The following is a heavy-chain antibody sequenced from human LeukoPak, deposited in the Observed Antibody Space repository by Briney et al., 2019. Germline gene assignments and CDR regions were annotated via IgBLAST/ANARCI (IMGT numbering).Heavy chain of an antibody. CDR1: GFTFITYT. V-gene: IGHV3-21*01. D-gene: IGHD6-13*01. J-gene: IGHJ4*02. CDR3: ARDKPNFAAAEIDY. CDR2: ISYSSTYI. Sequence: PGGSLRLSCAASGFTFITYTLNWVRQAPGKGLGWVSSISYSSTYIYYADSVKGRFTISRDNAKSSLFLQMKSLRAEDTAVYYCARDKPNFAAAEIDYWGQGTLVTVSS.